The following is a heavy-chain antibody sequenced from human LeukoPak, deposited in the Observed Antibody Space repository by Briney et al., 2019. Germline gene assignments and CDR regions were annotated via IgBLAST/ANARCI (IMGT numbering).Heavy chain of an antibody. D-gene: IGHD5-24*01. CDR1: GFTVSSNY. CDR3: ARGGYNWNMFDY. Sequence: GGSLRLSCAASGFTVSSNYMSWVRQAPGKGLEWVSLIYSGGSTYYADSVKGRFTISRDNSKNTLYLQMNSLRAEDTAVYYCARGGYNWNMFDYWGQGTLVTVSS. CDR2: IYSGGST. J-gene: IGHJ4*02. V-gene: IGHV3-53*01.